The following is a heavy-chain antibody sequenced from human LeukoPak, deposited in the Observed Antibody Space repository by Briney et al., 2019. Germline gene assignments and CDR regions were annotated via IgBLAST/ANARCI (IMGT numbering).Heavy chain of an antibody. CDR3: AKVPYSDYGSGRPPFMDV. V-gene: IGHV3-23*01. CDR2: LCDSGSST. CDR1: GFTFSNYA. Sequence: PGGSLRLFCAASGFTFSNYAMSCLRQAPGGGLDCPSTLCDSGSSTYYADSVKGRFTISRDNSKNTLYLQMDSLRVEDTATYYCAKVPYSDYGSGRPPFMDVWGQGTTVAVSS. J-gene: IGHJ6*02. D-gene: IGHD3-10*01.